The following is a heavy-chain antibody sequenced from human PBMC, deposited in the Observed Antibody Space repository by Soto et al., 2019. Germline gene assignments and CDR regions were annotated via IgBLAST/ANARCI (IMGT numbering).Heavy chain of an antibody. V-gene: IGHV4-4*02. CDR3: ASNPYVAIDKVGGGDVRDV. Sequence: QVQLQETGPGLVKPSGTLSLTCAASSGSIFTTNWWSWVRQSPGRGLQWIGDIYHSGSPKYNPSLKNGVSISIDKSNVRFFLGLAIVTSTDAARYYYASNPYVAIDKVGGGDVRDVWFYGTMDTVS. CDR1: SGSIFTTNW. CDR2: IYHSGSP. J-gene: IGHJ3*01. D-gene: IGHD3-10*02.